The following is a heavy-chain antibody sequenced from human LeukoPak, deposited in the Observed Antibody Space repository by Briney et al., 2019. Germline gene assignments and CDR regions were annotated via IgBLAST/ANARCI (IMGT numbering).Heavy chain of an antibody. V-gene: IGHV3-23*01. CDR2: VSGSGDNT. CDR1: GFTFSTHA. Sequence: PGGSLRLSCAASGFTFSTHAMSWVRQAPGMGPEWVSSVSGSGDNTYYADSVKGRFTISRDNSKNTLYLQMSNLRAEDTAIYSCARGSIFDYWGQGTLVTVSS. CDR3: ARGSIFDY. J-gene: IGHJ4*02.